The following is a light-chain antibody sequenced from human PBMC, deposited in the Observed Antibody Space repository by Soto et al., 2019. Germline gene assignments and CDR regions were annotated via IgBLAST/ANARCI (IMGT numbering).Light chain of an antibody. Sequence: QSVLTQPASVSGSPGQSITISCTGTSSDVGGYYYVSWYQHHPGKAPKLIIYQVTSRPSGVSNRFSASKSGNTASLTISALQAEDEALYYCCSYSSSSTFDVFGTGTKVTVL. CDR2: QVT. V-gene: IGLV2-14*01. J-gene: IGLJ1*01. CDR3: CSYSSSSTFDV. CDR1: SSDVGGYYY.